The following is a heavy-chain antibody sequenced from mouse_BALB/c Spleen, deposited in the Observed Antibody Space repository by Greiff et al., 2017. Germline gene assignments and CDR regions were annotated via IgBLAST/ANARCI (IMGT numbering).Heavy chain of an antibody. Sequence: QVQLKQSGPELVKPGASVKMSCKATGYTFSSYWIEWVKQRPGHGLEWIGEILPGSGSTNYNEKFKGKATFTADTSSNTAYMQLSSLTSEDSAVYYCARGDYGCAMDYWGQGTSVTVSS. V-gene: IGHV1-9*01. CDR1: GYTFSSYW. J-gene: IGHJ4*01. CDR2: ILPGSGST. CDR3: ARGDYGCAMDY. D-gene: IGHD1-2*01.